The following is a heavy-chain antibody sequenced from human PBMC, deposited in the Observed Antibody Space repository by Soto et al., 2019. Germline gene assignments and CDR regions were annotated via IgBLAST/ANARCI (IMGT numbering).Heavy chain of an antibody. D-gene: IGHD2-2*01. CDR1: GYTLTELS. CDR2: FDPEDGET. J-gene: IGHJ4*02. V-gene: IGHV1-24*01. Sequence: ASVKVSCKVSGYTLTELSMHWVQQAPGKGLEWMGGFDPEDGETIYAQKFQGRVTMTEDTSTDTAYMELSSLRSEDTAVYYCATAPSSIVVVPAAPDYWGQGTLVTVSS. CDR3: ATAPSSIVVVPAAPDY.